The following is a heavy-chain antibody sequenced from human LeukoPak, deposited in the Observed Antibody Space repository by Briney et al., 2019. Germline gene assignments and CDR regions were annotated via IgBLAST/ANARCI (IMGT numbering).Heavy chain of an antibody. CDR1: GFTFSSYG. Sequence: PGGSLRLSCAASGFTFSSYGMSWVRQAPGKGLEWVSSISSSSSYVYYADSVKGRFTISRDNAKNSLYLQMNSLRAEDTAVYYCAVLSDYYDSSGPHDYWGQGTLVTVSS. V-gene: IGHV3-21*01. D-gene: IGHD3-22*01. J-gene: IGHJ4*02. CDR3: AVLSDYYDSSGPHDY. CDR2: ISSSSSYV.